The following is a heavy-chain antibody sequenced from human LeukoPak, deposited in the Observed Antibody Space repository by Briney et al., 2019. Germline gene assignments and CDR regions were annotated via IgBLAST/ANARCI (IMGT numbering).Heavy chain of an antibody. CDR2: RSSDGNDK. D-gene: IGHD5-12*01. CDR1: GVTCRSYG. CDR3: TTKVIRGNSGDDYDD. J-gene: IGHJ4*02. V-gene: IGHV3-30*03. Sequence: GGSLGLSCAASGVTCRSYGMHWVRQAPGKGLEWVALRSSDGNDKLYGDSVKGRFTISRDDSKSTLYLQMNSLRVEDTAVYYCTTKVIRGNSGDDYDDWGQGTLVTVSS.